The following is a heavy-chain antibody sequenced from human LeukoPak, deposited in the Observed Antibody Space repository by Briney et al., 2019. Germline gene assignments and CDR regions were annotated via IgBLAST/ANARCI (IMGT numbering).Heavy chain of an antibody. V-gene: IGHV3-9*01. J-gene: IGHJ4*02. CDR3: AKMLNTGHAHAALDY. D-gene: IGHD2-8*02. CDR2: ISWNSGSI. Sequence: GGSLRLSCAASGFTFDDYAMHWVRQAPGKGLEWVSGISWNSGSIGYADSVKGRFTISRDNSKNTLYLQMNSLRAEDTAVYYCAKMLNTGHAHAALDYWGQGTLVTVSS. CDR1: GFTFDDYA.